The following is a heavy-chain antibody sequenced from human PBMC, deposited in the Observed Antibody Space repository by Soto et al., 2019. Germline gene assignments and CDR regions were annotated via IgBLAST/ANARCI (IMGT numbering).Heavy chain of an antibody. CDR3: AREGSGYYSLYYGMDV. V-gene: IGHV5-51*01. D-gene: IGHD3-22*01. CDR2: IYPGDSDT. CDR1: GYSFTSYW. Sequence: GESLKISCKGSGYSFTSYWIGWVRQMPGKGLEWMGIIYPGDSDTRYSPSFQGQVTISADKSISTAYLQWSSPKASDTAMYYCAREGSGYYSLYYGMDVWGQGTTVTVSS. J-gene: IGHJ6*02.